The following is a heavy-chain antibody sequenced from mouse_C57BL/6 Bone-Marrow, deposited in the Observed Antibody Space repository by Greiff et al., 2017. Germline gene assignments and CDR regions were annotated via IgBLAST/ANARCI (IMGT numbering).Heavy chain of an antibody. CDR1: GFNIKDDY. CDR2: IDPENGDT. Sequence: EVKLQESGAELVRPGASVKLSCTASGFNIKDDYMHWVKQRPEQGLEWIGWIDPENGDTEYASKFQDKATITADTSSNTAYLQLSSLPSEDTAVYYCTTTVVAFDYWGHGTTLTVSS. J-gene: IGHJ2*01. CDR3: TTTVVAFDY. V-gene: IGHV14-4*01. D-gene: IGHD1-1*01.